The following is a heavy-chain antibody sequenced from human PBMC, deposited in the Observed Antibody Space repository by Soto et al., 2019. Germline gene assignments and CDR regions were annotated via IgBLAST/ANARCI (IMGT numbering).Heavy chain of an antibody. V-gene: IGHV4-30-4*01. Sequence: SETLSLTCSVSGDSISNLDYFWTWIRQPPGQALEYIGYIYKSATTYYNPSFESRVAISIDTSKSQFSLNVTSVTAADTAVYFCARGRYCLTGRCFPNWFDSWGQGALVTVSS. J-gene: IGHJ5*01. CDR2: IYKSATT. CDR1: GDSISNLDYF. CDR3: ARGRYCLTGRCFPNWFDS. D-gene: IGHD7-27*01.